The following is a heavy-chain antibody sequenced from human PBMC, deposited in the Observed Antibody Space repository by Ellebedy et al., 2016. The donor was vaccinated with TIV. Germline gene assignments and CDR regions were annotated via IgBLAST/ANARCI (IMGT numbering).Heavy chain of an antibody. CDR3: ARDRYSYGYYGMDV. Sequence: GESLKISCAASGFTFSSYAMHLVRQAPGKRLEWVAVISYDGSNKYYADSVKGRFTISRDNSKNTLYLQMNSLRAEDTAVYYCARDRYSYGYYGMDVWGQGTTVTVSS. D-gene: IGHD5-18*01. CDR2: ISYDGSNK. V-gene: IGHV3-30-3*01. J-gene: IGHJ6*02. CDR1: GFTFSSYA.